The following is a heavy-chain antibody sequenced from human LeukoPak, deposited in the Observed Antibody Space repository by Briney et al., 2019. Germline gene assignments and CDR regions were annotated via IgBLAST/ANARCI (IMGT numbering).Heavy chain of an antibody. D-gene: IGHD2-2*01. J-gene: IGHJ5*02. Sequence: PSETLSLTCAVYGGSFSGYYWSWIRQPPGKGLEWIGEINHSGSTNYNPSLKSRVTISVDTSKNQFSLKLSSVTAADTAVYYCARGYCSSTSCRQLNWFDPWGQGTLVTVSS. CDR3: ARGYCSSTSCRQLNWFDP. CDR1: GGSFSGYY. V-gene: IGHV4-34*01. CDR2: INHSGST.